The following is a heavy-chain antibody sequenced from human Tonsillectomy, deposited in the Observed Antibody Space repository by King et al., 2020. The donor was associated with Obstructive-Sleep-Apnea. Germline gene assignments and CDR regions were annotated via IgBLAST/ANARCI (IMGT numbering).Heavy chain of an antibody. Sequence: VQLVESGGGLVQPGGSLRLSCAASGFTFSSYAMHWVRQAPGKGLEYVSAFSSNGGSTYYANSVKGRFTISRDNSKNTPYLQMGSLRAEDLAVYYCARVSPRYYYDSSGYYPSVPDYWGQGTLVTVSS. V-gene: IGHV3-64*01. D-gene: IGHD3-22*01. CDR1: GFTFSSYA. CDR2: FSSNGGST. CDR3: ARVSPRYYYDSSGYYPSVPDY. J-gene: IGHJ4*02.